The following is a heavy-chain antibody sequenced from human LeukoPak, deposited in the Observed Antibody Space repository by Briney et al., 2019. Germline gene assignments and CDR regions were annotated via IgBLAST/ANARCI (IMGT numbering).Heavy chain of an antibody. V-gene: IGHV3-53*04. CDR2: IYSGGST. Sequence: GGSLRLSCAASGFTFSSYWMSWVRQAPGKGLEWVSVIYSGGSTYYADSVKGRFTISRHNSKNTLYLQMNSLRAEDTAVYYCARHIQADAFDIWGQGTMVTVSS. CDR1: GFTFSSYW. CDR3: ARHIQADAFDI. J-gene: IGHJ3*02.